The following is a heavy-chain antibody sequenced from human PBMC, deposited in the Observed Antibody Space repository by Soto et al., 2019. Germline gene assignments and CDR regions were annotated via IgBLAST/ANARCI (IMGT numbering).Heavy chain of an antibody. J-gene: IGHJ3*02. Sequence: GGSLRLSCAASGFTFSSYDMHWVRQATGKGLEWVSAIGTAGDTYYPGSVKGRFTISRENAKNSLYLQMNSLRAGDTAVYYCARAVYYDFWSGYSSAFDIWGQGAMVTVSS. V-gene: IGHV3-13*01. CDR3: ARAVYYDFWSGYSSAFDI. D-gene: IGHD3-3*01. CDR1: GFTFSSYD. CDR2: IGTAGDT.